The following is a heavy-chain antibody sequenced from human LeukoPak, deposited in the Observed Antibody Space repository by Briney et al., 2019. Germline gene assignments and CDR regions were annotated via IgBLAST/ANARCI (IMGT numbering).Heavy chain of an antibody. V-gene: IGHV1-46*01. CDR2: INPGSGST. D-gene: IGHD1-26*01. Sequence: ASVKVSCKASGYTFTSYFMHWVRQAPGQGLEWLGVINPGSGSTTYAQKFQGRVTMTRDTSTSTVYMELSSLRSEDTAVYYCARAADSGNYFQYFQHWGQGTLVTVSS. CDR3: ARAADSGNYFQYFQH. CDR1: GYTFTSYF. J-gene: IGHJ1*01.